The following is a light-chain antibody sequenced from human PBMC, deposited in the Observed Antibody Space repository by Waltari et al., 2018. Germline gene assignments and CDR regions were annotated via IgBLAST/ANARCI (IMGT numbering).Light chain of an antibody. V-gene: IGKV1-5*03. J-gene: IGKJ1*01. CDR2: KAS. Sequence: DIQMTQSPSTLSASVGDRVTIICRASQSISTWLAWYQQKPGKAPKLLIYKASTVERGVPSRFSGGGSGTEFTLTISSLQPDDFATYDCQQYNTYPRTFGQGTKVEIK. CDR3: QQYNTYPRT. CDR1: QSISTW.